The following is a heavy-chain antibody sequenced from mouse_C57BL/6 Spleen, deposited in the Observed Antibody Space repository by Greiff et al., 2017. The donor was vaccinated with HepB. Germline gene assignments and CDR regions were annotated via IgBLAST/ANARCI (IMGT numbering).Heavy chain of an antibody. J-gene: IGHJ2*01. Sequence: VQLKQSGGDLVKPGGSLKLSCAASGFTFSSYGMSWVRQTPDKRLEWVATISSGGSYTYYPDSVKGRFTISRDNAKNTLYLQMSSLKSEDTAMYYCAREGAITTVVAYYFDYWGQGTTLTVSS. CDR1: GFTFSSYG. V-gene: IGHV5-6*01. CDR3: AREGAITTVVAYYFDY. D-gene: IGHD1-1*01. CDR2: ISSGGSYT.